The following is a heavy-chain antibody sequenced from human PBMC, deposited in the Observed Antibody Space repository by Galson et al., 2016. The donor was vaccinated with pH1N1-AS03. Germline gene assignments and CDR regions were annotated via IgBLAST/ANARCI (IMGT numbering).Heavy chain of an antibody. D-gene: IGHD2-2*01. Sequence: SLRLSCAAPGFTFSTYCMSWVRQAPGKGLEWVANIKQDGSEKFYVDSLKGRFTISRDNAKNSLYLQMSSLRAEDTAIYYCARGAPGDHLLSPLWNWGQGTLVTVSS. J-gene: IGHJ4*02. CDR3: ARGAPGDHLLSPLWN. CDR2: IKQDGSEK. CDR1: GFTFSTYC. V-gene: IGHV3-7*01.